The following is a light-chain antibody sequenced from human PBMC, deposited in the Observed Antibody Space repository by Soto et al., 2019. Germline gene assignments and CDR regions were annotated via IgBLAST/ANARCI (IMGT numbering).Light chain of an antibody. J-gene: IGLJ1*01. CDR2: EVS. Sequence: QSVPTEPGSVSGSPGEAITISCTRTSSAVGRYNDVSGYKHLPGKAPKLMFYEVSKRPSGVSNRFSGSSSGNTASLPISGLQADEEADYYCSSYKSSSLRVFGTGPNFTV. V-gene: IGLV2-14*01. CDR1: SSAVGRYND. CDR3: SSYKSSSLRV.